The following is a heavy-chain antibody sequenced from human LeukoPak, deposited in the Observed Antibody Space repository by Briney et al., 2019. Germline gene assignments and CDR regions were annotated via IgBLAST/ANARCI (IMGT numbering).Heavy chain of an antibody. J-gene: IGHJ3*02. D-gene: IGHD3-22*01. Sequence: GGSLTLSCAASGFTFSSYGMHWVRPAPGKGLEWVGFIRYVGSNKYYADSVKGSFTICRNNSKNTLYLQMNSWRSEGTAMYLGAKDVFGALLLRYVFDIRGQGTMVTGSS. CDR2: IRYVGSNK. CDR1: GFTFSSYG. V-gene: IGHV3-30*02. CDR3: AKDVFGALLLRYVFDI.